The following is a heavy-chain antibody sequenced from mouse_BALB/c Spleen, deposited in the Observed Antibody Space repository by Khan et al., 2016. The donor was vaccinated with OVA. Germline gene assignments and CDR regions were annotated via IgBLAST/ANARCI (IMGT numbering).Heavy chain of an antibody. V-gene: IGHV1-61*01. CDR3: ARGGYGTSFAY. CDR2: IDPSDSET. Sequence: QVQLKEFGAELVRPGASVKLSCKASGYTFTSFWMNWVTERPGQGLEWIGMIDPSDSETHYNQMFKDKATLTVDKSSSTAYMQLSGLTSEDSAVYYCARGGYGTSFAYWGQGTLVTVSA. J-gene: IGHJ3*01. CDR1: GYTFTSFW. D-gene: IGHD2-10*02.